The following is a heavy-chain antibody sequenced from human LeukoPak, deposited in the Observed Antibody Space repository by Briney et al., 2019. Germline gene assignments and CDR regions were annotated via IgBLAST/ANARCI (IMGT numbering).Heavy chain of an antibody. CDR2: IYNSGNT. Sequence: SSQTLSLTCTVSGGSINSSSYYWSWIRQPAGKGLEWIGRIYNSGNTNYSPSLKSRVTISVDTSKNQFSLKLTSVTAAGTAVYYCARGTGWYYYWGQGTLVTVSS. D-gene: IGHD6-19*01. J-gene: IGHJ4*02. V-gene: IGHV4-61*02. CDR3: ARGTGWYYY. CDR1: GGSINSSSYY.